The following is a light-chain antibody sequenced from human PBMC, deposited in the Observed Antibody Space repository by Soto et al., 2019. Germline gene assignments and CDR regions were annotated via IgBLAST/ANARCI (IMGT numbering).Light chain of an antibody. CDR1: NEMRNY. Sequence: DIHMTQSPSSLSASVGDRGTITCQSSNEMRNYLNWYQQKPGKAPKLLIHDASLLQTRVPSRFSGSGYGTDFIFTISSLHPDAMATYHCQQYDNVPLTFGGGEKVEI. V-gene: IGKV1-33*01. J-gene: IGKJ4*01. CDR2: DAS. CDR3: QQYDNVPLT.